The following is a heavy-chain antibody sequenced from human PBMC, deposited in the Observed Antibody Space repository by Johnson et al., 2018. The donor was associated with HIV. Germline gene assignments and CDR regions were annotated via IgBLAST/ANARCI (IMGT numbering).Heavy chain of an antibody. V-gene: IGHV3-33*06. D-gene: IGHD3-22*01. Sequence: QVQLVESGGGVVQPGRSLRLSCAASGFTFSSYAMHWVRQAPGKGLEWVAVIRYDGSNKYYADSVKGRFTISRDNSKNTLYLQMNSLRAEDTAVYYCAKDPYDSSGYRLDAFDIWGQGTMVTVSS. CDR1: GFTFSSYA. J-gene: IGHJ3*02. CDR3: AKDPYDSSGYRLDAFDI. CDR2: IRYDGSNK.